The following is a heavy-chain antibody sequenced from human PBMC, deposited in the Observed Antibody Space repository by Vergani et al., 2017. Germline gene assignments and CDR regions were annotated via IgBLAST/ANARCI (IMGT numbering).Heavy chain of an antibody. J-gene: IGHJ6*02. CDR2: IYPGDSDT. V-gene: IGHV5-51*03. CDR3: AGPSGGCSSTSCYRYCGMDV. Sequence: EVQLVQSGAEVKKPGESLKISCKGSGYSFTSYWIGWVRQMPGKGLEWMGIIYPGDSDTRYSPSFQGQVTISADKSISTAYLQWSSLKASDTAMYYCAGPSGGCSSTSCYRYCGMDVWGQGTTVTVSS. D-gene: IGHD2-2*01. CDR1: GYSFTSYW.